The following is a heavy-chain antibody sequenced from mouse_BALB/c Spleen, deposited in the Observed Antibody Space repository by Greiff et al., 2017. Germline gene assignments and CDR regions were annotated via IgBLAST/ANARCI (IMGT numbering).Heavy chain of an antibody. V-gene: IGHV5-17*02. Sequence: EVKLVESGGGLVQPGGSRKLSCAASGFTFSSFGMHWVRQAPEKGLEWVAYISSGSSTIYYADTVKGRFTISRDNPKSTLFLQMTSLRSEDTAMYYCAKDDYDGGYYAMDYWGQGTSVTVSS. CDR1: GFTFSSFG. CDR3: AKDDYDGGYYAMDY. D-gene: IGHD2-4*01. CDR2: ISSGSSTI. J-gene: IGHJ4*01.